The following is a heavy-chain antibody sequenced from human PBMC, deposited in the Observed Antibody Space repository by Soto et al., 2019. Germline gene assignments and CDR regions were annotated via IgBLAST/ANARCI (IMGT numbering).Heavy chain of an antibody. D-gene: IGHD3-10*01. CDR3: ARQSYYGSGASDYYYGMDV. J-gene: IGHJ6*02. CDR2: IDPSDSYT. CDR1: GYSFTSYW. V-gene: IGHV5-10-1*01. Sequence: GESLKISCKGSGYSFTSYWISWVRQMPGKGLEWMGRIDPSDSYTNYSPSFQGHVTISADKSISTAYLQWSSLKALDTAMYYCARQSYYGSGASDYYYGMDVWGQGTTVTVSS.